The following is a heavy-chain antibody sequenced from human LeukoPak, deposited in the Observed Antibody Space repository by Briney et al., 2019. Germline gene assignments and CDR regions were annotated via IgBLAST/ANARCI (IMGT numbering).Heavy chain of an antibody. V-gene: IGHV3-15*01. CDR1: GFSFSNAW. CDR3: TTEYYDSGSDIDV. CDR2: IRRQSEGATT. J-gene: IGHJ6*03. D-gene: IGHD3-22*01. Sequence: PGGSLRLSCAASGFSFSNAWMSWVRQVPGTGLEWVGRIRRQSEGATTQYAARVKDRFTISRDNSKKTLYLQMNNLKTEDTAVYYCTTEYYDSGSDIDVGGKGTTDSVSS.